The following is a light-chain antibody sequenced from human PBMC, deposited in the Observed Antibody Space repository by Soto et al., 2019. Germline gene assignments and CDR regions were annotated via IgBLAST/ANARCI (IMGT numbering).Light chain of an antibody. V-gene: IGKV2D-29*01. CDR3: MQDVELPFT. J-gene: IGKJ4*01. CDR2: EVS. CDR1: QSLLHRDGKTY. Sequence: VMTQTPLSLSVTPGQPASMSCKSSQSLLHRDGKTYLYWYLQKPGQPPQLLIYEVSNRFSGVPDRFSASGAGTDFTLEISRVEAEDVVVYYCMQDVELPFTFGGGTKVEIK.